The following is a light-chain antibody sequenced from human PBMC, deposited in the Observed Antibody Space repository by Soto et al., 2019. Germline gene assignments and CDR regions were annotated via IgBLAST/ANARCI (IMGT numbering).Light chain of an antibody. CDR2: GAS. V-gene: IGKV3-15*01. J-gene: IGKJ1*01. CDR1: QSVSSN. Sequence: EIVMTQSPATLSVSPGERATLSCRASQSVSSNLAWYQQKPGQAPRLLIYGASTRATGIPARFSGSGSGTEFTLTISSLQCEDFAVYYCQQYPRTFGQGTKVEIK. CDR3: QQYPRT.